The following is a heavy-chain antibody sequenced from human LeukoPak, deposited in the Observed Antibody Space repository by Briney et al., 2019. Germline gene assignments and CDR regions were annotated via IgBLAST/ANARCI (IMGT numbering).Heavy chain of an antibody. J-gene: IGHJ6*02. CDR2: IIFDGSNK. D-gene: IGHD6-13*01. Sequence: GSLRISCSAPGFNFNNYCMQRARQAPGQGLEGVASIIFDGSNKYYADSVKGRFTISRDNSKNTLYLQMNSLRAEDTAVYYCAKEGLAAAAITNYGMDVWGQGTTVTVSS. V-gene: IGHV3-30*02. CDR1: GFNFNNYC. CDR3: AKEGLAAAAITNYGMDV.